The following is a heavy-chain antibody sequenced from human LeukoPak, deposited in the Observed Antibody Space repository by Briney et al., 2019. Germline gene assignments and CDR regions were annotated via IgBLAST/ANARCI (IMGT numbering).Heavy chain of an antibody. Sequence: SETLSLTCTVSDDSISDYYRGWIRQPAGKGLEWIGRIYTSGSTNYNPSLKSRVTISVDTSKNQFSLKLSSVTAADTAVYYCARGNDILTDDYWGQGTLVTVSS. CDR3: ARGNDILTDDY. D-gene: IGHD3-9*01. CDR2: IYTSGST. J-gene: IGHJ4*02. V-gene: IGHV4-4*07. CDR1: DDSISDYY.